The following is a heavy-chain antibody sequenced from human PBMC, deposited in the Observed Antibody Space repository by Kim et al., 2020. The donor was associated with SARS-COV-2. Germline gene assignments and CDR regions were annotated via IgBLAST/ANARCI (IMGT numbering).Heavy chain of an antibody. V-gene: IGHV3-30*04. J-gene: IGHJ6*01. CDR2: ISYDGSNK. D-gene: IGHD3-10*01. CDR3: AREKYYGSGSHRPDYYG. CDR1: GFTFSSYA. Sequence: GGSLRLSCAASGFTFSSYAMHWVRQAPGKGLEWVAVISYDGSNKYYADSVKGRFTISRDNSKNTLYLQMNSLRAEDTAVYYCAREKYYGSGSHRPDYYG.